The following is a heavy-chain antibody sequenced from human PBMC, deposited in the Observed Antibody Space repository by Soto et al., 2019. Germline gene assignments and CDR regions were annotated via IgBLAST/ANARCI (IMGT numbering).Heavy chain of an antibody. CDR1: GYTFTGYY. Sequence: ASVKVSCKASGYTFTGYYMHWVRQAPGQGLEWMGWINPNSGGTNYAQKFQGRVTMTRDTSISTAYMELSRLRSDDTAVYYCARGALRDSSPGDWFDPWGQGTLVTVSS. J-gene: IGHJ5*02. V-gene: IGHV1-2*02. CDR3: ARGALRDSSPGDWFDP. D-gene: IGHD6-13*01. CDR2: INPNSGGT.